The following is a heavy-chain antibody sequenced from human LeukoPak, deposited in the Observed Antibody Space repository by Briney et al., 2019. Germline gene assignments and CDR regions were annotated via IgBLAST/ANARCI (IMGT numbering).Heavy chain of an antibody. Sequence: ASVKVSCKASGYTFTSYGISWVRQAPGQGLEWMGWISAYDGNTNYAQKLQGRVTTTTDTSTSTAYMELRSLRSDDTAVYYCAREGFMDYDYVWGSYRYGQPDYWGQGTLVTVSS. D-gene: IGHD3-16*02. V-gene: IGHV1-18*01. CDR3: AREGFMDYDYVWGSYRYGQPDY. CDR1: GYTFTSYG. J-gene: IGHJ4*02. CDR2: ISAYDGNT.